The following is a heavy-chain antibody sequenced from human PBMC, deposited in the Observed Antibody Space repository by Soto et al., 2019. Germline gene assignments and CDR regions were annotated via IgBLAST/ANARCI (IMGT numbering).Heavy chain of an antibody. CDR1: GFTFSSYA. V-gene: IGHV3-30-3*01. J-gene: IGHJ4*02. CDR2: ISYDGSNK. Sequence: QVQLVESGGDVVQPGRSLRLSCAASGFTFSSYAMHWVRQAPGKGLEWVAVISYDGSNKYYADSVKGRFTISRDNSKNTLYLKMNSLRAEDTAVYYCARHKRDLRFLEWSYYFDYWGQGTLVTVSS. CDR3: ARHKRDLRFLEWSYYFDY. D-gene: IGHD3-3*01.